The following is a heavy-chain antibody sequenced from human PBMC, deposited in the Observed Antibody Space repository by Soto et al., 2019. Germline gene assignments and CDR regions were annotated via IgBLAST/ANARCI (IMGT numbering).Heavy chain of an antibody. CDR1: GGSISSYY. CDR2: IYYSGST. V-gene: IGHV4-59*01. Sequence: SETLSLTCTVSGGSISSYYWSWIRQPPGKGLEWIGYIYYSGSTNYNPSLKSRVTISVDTSKNQFSLKLSSVTAADTAVYYCARASGGSGGYYYYYYMDVWGKGTTVTVSS. D-gene: IGHD6-25*01. CDR3: ARASGGSGGYYYYYYMDV. J-gene: IGHJ6*03.